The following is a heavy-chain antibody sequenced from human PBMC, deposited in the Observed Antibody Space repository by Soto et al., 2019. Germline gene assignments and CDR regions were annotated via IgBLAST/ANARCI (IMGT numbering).Heavy chain of an antibody. J-gene: IGHJ6*02. Sequence: VQLVQSGAEVKKPGASVKVSCKASGYTFSSYGITWVRQAPGQGLEWMGWISVYNGNTNYTQKHQGRVTMTSDTSTKTAYMEMSRLKPDDTAVYYCARERLLHVWQPYGLDVWGQGTAVSVSS. V-gene: IGHV1-18*01. CDR1: GYTFSSYG. D-gene: IGHD2-15*01. CDR2: ISVYNGNT. CDR3: ARERLLHVWQPYGLDV.